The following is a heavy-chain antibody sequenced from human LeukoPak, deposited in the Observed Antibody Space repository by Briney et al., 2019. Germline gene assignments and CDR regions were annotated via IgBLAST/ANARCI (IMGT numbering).Heavy chain of an antibody. CDR2: IYYSGNT. J-gene: IGHJ6*02. CDR3: ARQGQWLGYYYGMDV. CDR1: GGSISSDY. Sequence: SETLSLTCTVSGGSISSDYWSWIRQPPGKGLEWIGYIYYSGNTNYNPSLKSRVTISVDTSKNQFSLKLSSVTAADTAVYYCARQGQWLGYYYGMDVWGQGTTVTVSS. D-gene: IGHD6-19*01. V-gene: IGHV4-59*08.